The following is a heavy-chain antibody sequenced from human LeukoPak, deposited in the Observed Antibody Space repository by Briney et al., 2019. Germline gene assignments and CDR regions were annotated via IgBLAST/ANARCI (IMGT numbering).Heavy chain of an antibody. CDR3: ARDAHGDYYFDY. CDR1: GFTLSNHY. Sequence: AGSLRLSCAASGFTLSNHYMDWVRQTPGKGLEWVGRTGNKAKSFATEYAASVKGRFTISRDDSKDSLYLQMNGLKTEDTAVYYCARDAHGDYYFDYWGQGTLVTVSS. D-gene: IGHD4-17*01. CDR2: TGNKAKSFAT. J-gene: IGHJ4*02. V-gene: IGHV3-72*01.